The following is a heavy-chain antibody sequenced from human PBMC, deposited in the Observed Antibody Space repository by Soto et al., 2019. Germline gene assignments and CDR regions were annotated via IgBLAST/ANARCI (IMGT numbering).Heavy chain of an antibody. J-gene: IGHJ6*02. CDR1: GFTFDDYA. V-gene: IGHV3-9*01. Sequence: EVQLVESGGGLVQPDGSLRLSCTAFGFTFDDYAMHWVRQAPGKGLEWVSGISWNSGRIGYADSVKGRFTISRDNAXNXXHLQMNSLRAEDTALYYCAKVTTGVTLSYYYGMDVWGQGTTVTVSS. CDR3: AKVTTGVTLSYYYGMDV. D-gene: IGHD4-17*01. CDR2: ISWNSGRI.